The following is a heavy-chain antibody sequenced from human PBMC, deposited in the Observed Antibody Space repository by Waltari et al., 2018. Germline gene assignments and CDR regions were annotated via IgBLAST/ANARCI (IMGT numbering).Heavy chain of an antibody. Sequence: QVQLVQSGAEVKKPGASVKVSCTVSGYTLTELSMHWVRQAPGKGLEWMGGFDPEYGETIYAQKFQGRVTMTEDTSTDTAYMELSSLRSEDTAVYYCATDTPMVRGAHYYFDYWGQGTLVTVSS. CDR1: GYTLTELS. D-gene: IGHD3-10*01. CDR3: ATDTPMVRGAHYYFDY. J-gene: IGHJ4*02. V-gene: IGHV1-24*01. CDR2: FDPEYGET.